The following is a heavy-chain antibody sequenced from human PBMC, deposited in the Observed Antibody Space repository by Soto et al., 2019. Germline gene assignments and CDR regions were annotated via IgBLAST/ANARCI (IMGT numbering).Heavy chain of an antibody. J-gene: IGHJ4*02. CDR1: GFTFSDYI. D-gene: IGHD2-2*01. V-gene: IGHV3-30*04. Sequence: QVQLVESGGGVVQPGTSLRLSCVASGFTFSDYIMHWVRQAPGGGLGWVAIVSSDGRIEYYTDPVKGRFTISRDNSKNTLYLQMSVLRVEDTAVYYCARARYQPLPDYWGQGTLVTVSS. CDR2: VSSDGRIE. CDR3: ARARYQPLPDY.